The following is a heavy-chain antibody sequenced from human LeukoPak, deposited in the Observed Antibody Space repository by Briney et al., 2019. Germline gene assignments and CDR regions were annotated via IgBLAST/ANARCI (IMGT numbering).Heavy chain of an antibody. CDR1: GVSVSSIGYS. CDR2: IYQSGST. Sequence: SQTLSLTCGVSGVSVSSIGYSWSWIRQPPGRGLEWIGYIYQSGSTSYNPSLQSRVTISIDRSKNQFSLNLSSVTAADTAVYYCASSREDYYGSGSYGSPHYYFDYWGQGTLVTVSS. V-gene: IGHV4-30-2*01. CDR3: ASSREDYYGSGSYGSPHYYFDY. D-gene: IGHD3-10*01. J-gene: IGHJ4*02.